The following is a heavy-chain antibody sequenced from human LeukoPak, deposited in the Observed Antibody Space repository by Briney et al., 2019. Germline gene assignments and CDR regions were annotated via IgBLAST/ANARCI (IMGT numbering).Heavy chain of an antibody. CDR1: GFTFSSSS. J-gene: IGHJ3*01. Sequence: GGSLRLSCVASGFTFSSSSMNWVRQAPGKGLEWVSSINSISTYIYYADSLRGRFTISRDNADNSRYLQMNSLRAEDTAVYYCARDIADTGAIDAFDLWGQGTMVTVSS. D-gene: IGHD5-18*01. CDR3: ARDIADTGAIDAFDL. CDR2: INSISTYI. V-gene: IGHV3-21*01.